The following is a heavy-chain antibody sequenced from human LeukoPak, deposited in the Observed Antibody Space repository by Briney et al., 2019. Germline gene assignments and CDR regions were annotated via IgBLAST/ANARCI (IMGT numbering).Heavy chain of an antibody. Sequence: GGSLRLSCAASGFTFSSYSMNWVRQAPGKGLEWVSYISSSSSTIYYADSVKGRFTISRDNAKNSPYLQMNSLRAEDTAVYYCARDAFPEIPAAKMPMDYWGQGTLVTVSS. J-gene: IGHJ4*02. CDR1: GFTFSSYS. CDR2: ISSSSSTI. D-gene: IGHD2-2*01. V-gene: IGHV3-48*01. CDR3: ARDAFPEIPAAKMPMDY.